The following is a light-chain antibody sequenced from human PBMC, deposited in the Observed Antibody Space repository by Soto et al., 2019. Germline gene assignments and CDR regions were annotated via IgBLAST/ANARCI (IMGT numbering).Light chain of an antibody. CDR3: PSVDSNLSFCV. Sequence: QSVLTQPPSVSGAPGQRVTISCTGTSSNIGAGHDVHWYQQPPGTAPKLLIFRNNKRASGVPGRFSGARSGTSASLAITGLQTGDDADYYCPSVDSNLSFCVFGGGTKLTVL. J-gene: IGLJ3*02. V-gene: IGLV1-40*01. CDR2: RNN. CDR1: SSNIGAGHD.